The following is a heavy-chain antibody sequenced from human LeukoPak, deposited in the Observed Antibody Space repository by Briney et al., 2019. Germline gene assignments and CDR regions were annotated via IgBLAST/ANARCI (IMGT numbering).Heavy chain of an antibody. J-gene: IGHJ5*02. D-gene: IGHD6-19*01. Sequence: SETLSLTCAVYGGSFSGYYWSWIRQPPGKGLEWIGEINHSGSTNYNPSLKSRVTISVDTSKNQFSLKLSSVTAADTAVYYCARARGSYSSGWYWFDPWGQGTLVTVSS. CDR2: INHSGST. CDR1: GGSFSGYY. CDR3: ARARGSYSSGWYWFDP. V-gene: IGHV4-34*01.